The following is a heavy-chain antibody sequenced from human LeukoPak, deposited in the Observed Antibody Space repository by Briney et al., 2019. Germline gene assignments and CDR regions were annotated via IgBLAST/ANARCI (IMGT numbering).Heavy chain of an antibody. D-gene: IGHD6-13*01. CDR3: ARTLQRPIAAAGTRWFDP. CDR1: GGSISSYY. Sequence: SETLSLTCTVSGGSISSYYWSWIRQPPGKGLEWIGYIYYSGSTNYNPSLKSRVTISVDTSKNQFSLKLSSVTAADTAVYYCARTLQRPIAAAGTRWFDPWGQGSLVTVSS. J-gene: IGHJ5*02. CDR2: IYYSGST. V-gene: IGHV4-59*08.